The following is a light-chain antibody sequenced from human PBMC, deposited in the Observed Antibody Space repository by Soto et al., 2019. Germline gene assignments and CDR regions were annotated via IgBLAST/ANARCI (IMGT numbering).Light chain of an antibody. J-gene: IGKJ1*01. V-gene: IGKV2-28*01. CDR1: QSLLHGNGYNY. Sequence: IVMTQSPLSLPVTPGEPASISCRSSQSLLHGNGYNYLDWYLQKPGQSPQLLIYLGSNRASGVTDRFSGSGSGTDFTLKISRVEAEDVGVYYCMQARQTPRTFGQGTKVEIK. CDR2: LGS. CDR3: MQARQTPRT.